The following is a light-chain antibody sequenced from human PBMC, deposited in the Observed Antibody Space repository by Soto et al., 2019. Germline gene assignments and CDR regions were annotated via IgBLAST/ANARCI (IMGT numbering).Light chain of an antibody. V-gene: IGLV4-69*01. CDR2: INSDGSH. CDR3: QTWGTGFWM. CDR1: SGHNSNA. J-gene: IGLJ3*02. Sequence: QSVLTQSPSASASLGASVKLTCTLSSGHNSNAIVWHQQQPEKGPRYLMKINSDGSHSQGDGIPDRFSGSSSGAERYLTISSLQAEDEADYYCQTWGTGFWMFGGGTKVTVL.